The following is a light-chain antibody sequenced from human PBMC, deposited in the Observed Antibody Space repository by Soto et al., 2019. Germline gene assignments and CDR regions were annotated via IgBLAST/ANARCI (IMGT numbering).Light chain of an antibody. CDR3: QKYNSAPPFT. CDR1: QGISNF. Sequence: DIQMTQSPSSLSASVGVRVTITCRASQGISNFLAWYQKKPGKVPKLLIYAASTWQSGVPSRFSGSGSGTDFTLTISSLQPEDVSTYYCQKYNSAPPFTFGPGTKVDIK. CDR2: AAS. J-gene: IGKJ3*01. V-gene: IGKV1-27*01.